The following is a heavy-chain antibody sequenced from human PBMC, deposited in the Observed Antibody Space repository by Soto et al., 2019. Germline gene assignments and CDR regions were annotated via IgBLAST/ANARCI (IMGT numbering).Heavy chain of an antibody. CDR3: ARADSSIFDY. D-gene: IGHD3-22*01. Sequence: HLQLQESGSGLVKPSQTLSLTCAVSGGSISSGGYSWSWIRQPPGKGLEWIGYIYHSGSTYYNPSLKSRVTISVDRSKNQFSLKLSSVTAADTAVYYCARADSSIFDYWGQGTLVTVSS. CDR1: GGSISSGGYS. CDR2: IYHSGST. J-gene: IGHJ4*02. V-gene: IGHV4-30-2*01.